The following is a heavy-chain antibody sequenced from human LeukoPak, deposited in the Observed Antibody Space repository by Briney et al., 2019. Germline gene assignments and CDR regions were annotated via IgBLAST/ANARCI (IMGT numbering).Heavy chain of an antibody. Sequence: PGGSLRLSCAASGFTFSSYSMKWVRQAPGEGLEWVSYISSSSSTIYYADSVKGRFTISRDNAKNSLYLQMNSLRAEDTAVYYCARASSSSDDYWGQGTLVTVSS. CDR1: GFTFSSYS. D-gene: IGHD6-6*01. V-gene: IGHV3-48*01. CDR3: ARASSSSDDY. CDR2: ISSSSSTI. J-gene: IGHJ4*02.